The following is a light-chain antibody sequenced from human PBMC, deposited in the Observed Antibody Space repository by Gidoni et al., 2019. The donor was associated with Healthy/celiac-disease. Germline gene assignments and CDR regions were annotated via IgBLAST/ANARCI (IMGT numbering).Light chain of an antibody. Sequence: EIVLTQAPGTLYLSAVDRATLSWRASQSVSSSYLAWYQQKPGQAPRLLIYGASSRATGIPDRFSGSGSGTDFTLTISSLEPEDFAVYYCQQYGSSPRTFGQGTKVEIK. CDR2: GAS. J-gene: IGKJ1*01. V-gene: IGKV3-20*01. CDR3: QQYGSSPRT. CDR1: QSVSSSY.